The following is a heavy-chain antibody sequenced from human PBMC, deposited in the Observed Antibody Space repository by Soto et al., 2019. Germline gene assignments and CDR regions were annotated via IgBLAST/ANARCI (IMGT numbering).Heavy chain of an antibody. CDR2: INQAGSQT. CDR3: VSWDDIVVSSD. J-gene: IGHJ4*02. V-gene: IGHV3-7*01. Sequence: GGSLRLSCAASGFTFSANWMSWLRQAPGKGLEWVAHINQAGSQTLYVDSVKGRFTISRDNAKNSVYLQMSSLRADDTAVYYCVSWDDIVVSSDWGQGILVTVSS. CDR1: GFTFSANW. D-gene: IGHD5-12*01.